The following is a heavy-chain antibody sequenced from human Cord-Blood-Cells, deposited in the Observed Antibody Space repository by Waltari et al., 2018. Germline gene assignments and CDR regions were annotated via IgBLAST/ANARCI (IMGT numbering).Heavy chain of an antibody. D-gene: IGHD3-16*01. CDR2: TYYGSNGYK. Sequence: QVQLQQSGPGLVQPSQTLSLTCAISGDSVSSNSAAWNWIRQSPSRGLDWLGRTYYGSNGYKDYAVTVKSRITIKPDTSKNPFARQLNAVTPEGTAVYYCARVSTLRGGAFDIWGQGTMVTVSS. CDR1: GDSVSSNSAA. CDR3: ARVSTLRGGAFDI. J-gene: IGHJ3*02. V-gene: IGHV6-1*01.